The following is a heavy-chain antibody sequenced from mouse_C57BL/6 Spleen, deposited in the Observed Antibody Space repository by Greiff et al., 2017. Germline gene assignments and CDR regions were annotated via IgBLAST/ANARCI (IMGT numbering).Heavy chain of an antibody. D-gene: IGHD1-1*01. CDR2: IYPGSGST. V-gene: IGHV1-55*01. CDR1: VYTFTSYW. J-gene: IGHJ2*01. Sequence: VQLQQPGAELVKPGASVKMSCKASVYTFTSYWITWVKQRPGQGLEWIGDIYPGSGSTNYNEKFKSKATLTVDTSSSTAYMQLSSLTSEDSAVYYCARGDYGSSGYFDYWGQGTTRTVSS. CDR3: ARGDYGSSGYFDY.